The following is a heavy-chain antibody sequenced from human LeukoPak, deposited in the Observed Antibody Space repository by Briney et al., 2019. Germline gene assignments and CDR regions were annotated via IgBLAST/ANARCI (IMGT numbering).Heavy chain of an antibody. J-gene: IGHJ5*02. Sequence: TLSLTCTVSGGSISSGDYYWSWNRQPPGKGLEWIGYIYCSGSTYYNPSLKSRVTISVDTSKNQFSLKLSSVTAADTAVYYCARAHRDIVVVPAASNWFDPWGQGTLVTVSS. CDR1: GGSISSGDYY. CDR2: IYCSGST. V-gene: IGHV4-30-4*08. D-gene: IGHD2-2*01. CDR3: ARAHRDIVVVPAASNWFDP.